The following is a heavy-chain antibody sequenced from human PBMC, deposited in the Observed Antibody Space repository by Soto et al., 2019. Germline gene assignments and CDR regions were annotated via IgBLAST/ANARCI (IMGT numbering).Heavy chain of an antibody. CDR1: GGSISSYY. Sequence: AETLSRTWAVCGGSISSYYGSWVRQPPGKGLEWIGYIDYSGSTNYNPSLKSGVTIAVDTSKNQFSLKLSSVTAADTAVYYCARGGYQLLPDYYYYGMDVWGKGTTGTVSS. CDR3: ARGGYQLLPDYYYYGMDV. D-gene: IGHD2-2*01. CDR2: IDYSGST. V-gene: IGHV4-59*01. J-gene: IGHJ6*04.